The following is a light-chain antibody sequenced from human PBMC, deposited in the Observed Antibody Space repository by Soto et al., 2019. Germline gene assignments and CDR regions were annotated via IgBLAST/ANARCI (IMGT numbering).Light chain of an antibody. Sequence: QSALTQPASVSGSPGQSITISCTGSSSDIGGYDYVSWYQQHPGKAPKLIIYEVNKRPSGVSNRFAGSKYANTASLTISGLQTEDEGDYHCSSYTGRSTHEAFGTGTKLTVL. CDR2: EVN. V-gene: IGLV2-14*01. J-gene: IGLJ1*01. CDR3: SSYTGRSTHEA. CDR1: SSDIGGYDY.